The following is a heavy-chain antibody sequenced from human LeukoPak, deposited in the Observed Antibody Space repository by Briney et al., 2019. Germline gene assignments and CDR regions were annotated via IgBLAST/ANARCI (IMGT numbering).Heavy chain of an antibody. CDR2: IFYSGTT. Sequence: PSETLSLTCTVSGGSISSSPYYWGWIRQPPGKGLEWIGSIFYSGTTYYNTSLKSRVTISVDTAKNQFSLRLNSVTAADTAVYYCARESGRLVDYWGQGTLVIVSS. V-gene: IGHV4-39*02. CDR1: GGSISSSPYY. D-gene: IGHD3-3*01. J-gene: IGHJ4*02. CDR3: ARESGRLVDY.